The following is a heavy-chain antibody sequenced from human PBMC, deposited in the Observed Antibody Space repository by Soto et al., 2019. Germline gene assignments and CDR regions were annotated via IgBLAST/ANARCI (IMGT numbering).Heavy chain of an antibody. D-gene: IGHD2-21*02. CDR2: IIPIFGTA. J-gene: IGHJ4*02. V-gene: IGHV1-69*01. Sequence: QVQLVQSGAEVKKPGSSVKVSCKASGGTFSSYAISWVRQAPGQGLEWMGGIIPIFGTANYAQKCQGRVTITEDESTSTAYMELSSLRAEDTAVYYCARGRGRIVVVTAINDWGQGTLVNVSS. CDR1: GGTFSSYA. CDR3: ARGRGRIVVVTAIND.